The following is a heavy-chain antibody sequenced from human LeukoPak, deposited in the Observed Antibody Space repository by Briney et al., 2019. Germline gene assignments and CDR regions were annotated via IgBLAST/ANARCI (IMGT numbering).Heavy chain of an antibody. CDR1: GFTFSSYS. D-gene: IGHD3-22*01. V-gene: IGHV3-48*01. Sequence: GGSLRLSCAASGFTFSSYSMNWVRQAPGKGLEWVSYISGSSSTIYYADSVKGRFTISRDNAKNSLYLQMNSLRAEDTAVYYCARDPGYYDSSGYYNYWGQGTLVTVSS. CDR2: ISGSSSTI. CDR3: ARDPGYYDSSGYYNY. J-gene: IGHJ4*02.